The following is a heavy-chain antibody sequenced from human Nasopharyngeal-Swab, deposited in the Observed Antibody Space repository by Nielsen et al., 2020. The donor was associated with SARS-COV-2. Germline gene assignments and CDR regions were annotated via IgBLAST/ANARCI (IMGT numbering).Heavy chain of an antibody. CDR2: ISGSGGST. D-gene: IGHD2-15*01. J-gene: IGHJ6*03. Sequence: GESLKISCAASGFTFSSYAMSWVRQAPGKGLGWVAAISGSGGSTYYADSVKGRFTISRDNSKNTLYLQMNSLRAEDTAVYYCAKLGCSGGSCYRMLDYYYYYMDVWGKGTTVTVSS. CDR3: AKLGCSGGSCYRMLDYYYYYMDV. CDR1: GFTFSSYA. V-gene: IGHV3-23*01.